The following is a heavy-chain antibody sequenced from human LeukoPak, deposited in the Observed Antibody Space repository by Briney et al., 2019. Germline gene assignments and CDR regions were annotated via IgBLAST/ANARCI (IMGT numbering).Heavy chain of an antibody. CDR1: GGSIGSYY. D-gene: IGHD6-19*01. V-gene: IGHV4-59*01. CDR2: IYYSGST. J-gene: IGHJ3*02. CDR3: ARDKGEYSSGWYLAFDI. Sequence: SQTQSLTCTVSGGSIGSYYWSWIRQPPGKGLEWIGYIYYSGSTNYNPSLKSRVTISVDTSKNQFSLKLSSVTAADTAVYYCARDKGEYSSGWYLAFDIWGQGTMVTVSS.